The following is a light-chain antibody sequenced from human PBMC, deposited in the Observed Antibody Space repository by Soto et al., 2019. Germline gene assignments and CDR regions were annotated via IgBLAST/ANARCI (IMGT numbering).Light chain of an antibody. Sequence: QSALTQPASVSGSPGQSITISCTGTSSDVGGYNYVSWYQQHPGKAPKLMIYEVSNRASGVSHRFSGSKSGNTASLTISGLQAEDEADHYCSSYTSSSTPWVFGTGTKVTVL. J-gene: IGLJ1*01. V-gene: IGLV2-14*01. CDR2: EVS. CDR1: SSDVGGYNY. CDR3: SSYTSSSTPWV.